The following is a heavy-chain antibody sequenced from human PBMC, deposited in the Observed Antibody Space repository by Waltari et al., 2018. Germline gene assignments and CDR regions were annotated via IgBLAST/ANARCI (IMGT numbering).Heavy chain of an antibody. CDR3: LRDSSGSHFDY. CDR2: INPKNGDT. J-gene: IGHJ4*02. CDR1: GYTFTGYA. V-gene: IGHV1-2*06. Sequence: LVQSGAEVKKPGASVKVSCKASGYTFTGYAILWVPRAPGQGLEWMGRINPKNGDTHYAQKFQGRVAMTTDTSTNTAFMELHSLRSDDTAVYYCLRDSSGSHFDYWGQGTLVTVSS. D-gene: IGHD3-22*01.